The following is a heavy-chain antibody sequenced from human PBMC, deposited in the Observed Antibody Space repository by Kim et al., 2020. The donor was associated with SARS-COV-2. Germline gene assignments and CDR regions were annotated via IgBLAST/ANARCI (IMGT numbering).Heavy chain of an antibody. CDR3: VKSFVVRGVYYFDY. CDR1: GFTFSSYS. J-gene: IGHJ4*02. V-gene: IGHV3-21*01. CDR2: ISSSSSYI. Sequence: GGSLRLSCAASGFTFSSYSMNWVRQAPGKGLEWVSSISSSSSYIYYADSVKGRFTISRDNAKNSLYLQMNSLRAEDTAVYYCVKSFVVRGVYYFDYWGQGTLVTVSS. D-gene: IGHD3-10*01.